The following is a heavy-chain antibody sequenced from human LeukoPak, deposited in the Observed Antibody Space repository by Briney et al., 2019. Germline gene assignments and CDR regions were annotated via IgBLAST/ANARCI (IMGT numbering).Heavy chain of an antibody. D-gene: IGHD6-19*01. CDR3: ASGYSSGWYSRGLVL. V-gene: IGHV4-4*07. CDR2: IYTSGST. J-gene: IGHJ4*02. Sequence: PSETLPLTCTVSGGSISNYYWSWIRQPAGKGLEWIGRIYTSGSTNYNPSLKSRVTISVDTSKNRFSLKLSSVTAADTAVYYCASGYSSGWYSRGLVLWGQGTLVTVSS. CDR1: GGSISNYY.